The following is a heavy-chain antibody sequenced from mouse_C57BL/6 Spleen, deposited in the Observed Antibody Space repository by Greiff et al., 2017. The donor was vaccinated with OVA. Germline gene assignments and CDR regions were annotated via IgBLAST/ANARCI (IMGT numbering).Heavy chain of an antibody. D-gene: IGHD2-1*01. V-gene: IGHV1-66*01. Sequence: QVHVKQSGPELVKPGASVKISCKASGYSFTSYYIHWVKQRPGQGLEWIGWIYPGSGNTKYNEKFKGKATLTADTSSSTADMQLSSLTSEVSAVYYCVSGNYYFDYWGQGATLTDSS. CDR1: GYSFTSYY. CDR3: VSGNYYFDY. J-gene: IGHJ2*01. CDR2: IYPGSGNT.